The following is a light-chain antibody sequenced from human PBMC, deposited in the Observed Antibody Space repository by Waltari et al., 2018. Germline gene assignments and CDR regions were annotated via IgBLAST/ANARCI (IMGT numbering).Light chain of an antibody. J-gene: IGKJ4*01. CDR2: VTS. Sequence: DIQLTQSQSLLSASVGDRVTITCRASQAINGYLAWYQVRPGRAPKLLIYVTSTLQSGVQSRFSGSESGTDFTLTISTLQPEDFATYYCQELNIFPLTFGGGTKVEIK. V-gene: IGKV1-9*01. CDR1: QAINGY. CDR3: QELNIFPLT.